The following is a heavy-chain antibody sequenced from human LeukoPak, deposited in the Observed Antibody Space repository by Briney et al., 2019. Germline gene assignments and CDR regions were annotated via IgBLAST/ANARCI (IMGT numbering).Heavy chain of an antibody. CDR2: IWYDGRNE. D-gene: IGHD3-10*01. Sequence: PGGSLRLSCVASGFTFNKYGVHWVRQAPGKGLEWAAVIWYDGRNEYYADSVKGRLAISRDNDKNTVNLQMNSLRAEDTAVYYCARDGSGLAVRGWFDFWGQGTLVTVSS. J-gene: IGHJ5*01. CDR3: ARDGSGLAVRGWFDF. CDR1: GFTFNKYG. V-gene: IGHV3-33*01.